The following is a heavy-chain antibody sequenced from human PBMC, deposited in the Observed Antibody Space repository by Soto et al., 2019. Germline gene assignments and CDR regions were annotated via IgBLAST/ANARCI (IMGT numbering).Heavy chain of an antibody. V-gene: IGHV1-18*01. CDR1: GYTFTSYG. D-gene: IGHD2-15*01. Sequence: QVQLVQSGAEVKKPGASVKVSCKASGYTFTSYGISWVRQAPGQGLEWMGWISAYNGNTNYAQKLQGRVTMTTDTSTSTAYMERRSLRSDDTAVYYCARVPSTVVVVAAQNQVDYWGQGTLVTVSS. J-gene: IGHJ4*02. CDR2: ISAYNGNT. CDR3: ARVPSTVVVVAAQNQVDY.